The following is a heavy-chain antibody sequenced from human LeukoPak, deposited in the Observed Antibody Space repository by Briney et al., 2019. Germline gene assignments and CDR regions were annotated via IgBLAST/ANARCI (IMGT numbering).Heavy chain of an antibody. CDR3: ARDSRHSYDSSGYYPVDY. D-gene: IGHD3-22*01. J-gene: IGHJ4*02. CDR1: GGTFSSYA. V-gene: IGHV1-69*05. Sequence: ASVKVSCKASGGTFSSYAISWVRQAPGQGLEWMGGIIPIFGTANYAQKFQGRVTITTDESTSTAYMELSSLRAEDTAVYYCARDSRHSYDSSGYYPVDYWGQGTLVTVSS. CDR2: IIPIFGTA.